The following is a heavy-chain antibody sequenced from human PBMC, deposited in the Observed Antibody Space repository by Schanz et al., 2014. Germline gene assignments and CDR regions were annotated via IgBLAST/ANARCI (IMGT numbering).Heavy chain of an antibody. V-gene: IGHV3-23*01. J-gene: IGHJ4*02. CDR1: GFTFSSYA. D-gene: IGHD5-12*01. CDR3: ARKVVATIGGYYDN. CDR2: ISDSGDTA. Sequence: EVQLLESGGGLVQPGGSLRLSCAASGFTFSSYAMSWVRQAPGKGLEWVSLISDSGDTAYYADSVKGRFTISRDNSKTTVYRQMNSLRAEDTAVYYCARKVVATIGGYYDNWGQGTLVIVSS.